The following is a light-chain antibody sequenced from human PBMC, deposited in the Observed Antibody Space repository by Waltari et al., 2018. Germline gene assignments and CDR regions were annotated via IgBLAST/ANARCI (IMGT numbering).Light chain of an antibody. CDR3: QQFYTTPPT. V-gene: IGKV4-1*01. Sequence: DIVMTQSPDSLAVSLGERATINCQSTQSVLFRSNSKNYLAWYQQKPRQPPKLLIYWASTRESGVPDRFSGSGSGTDFTLTISSLQAEDVAVYYCQQFYTTPPTFGQGTKVEIK. CDR1: QSVLFRSNSKNY. J-gene: IGKJ1*01. CDR2: WAS.